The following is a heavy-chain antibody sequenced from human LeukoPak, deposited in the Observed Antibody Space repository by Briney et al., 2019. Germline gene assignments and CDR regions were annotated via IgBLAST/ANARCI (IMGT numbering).Heavy chain of an antibody. D-gene: IGHD3-16*01. CDR2: TIMTGTTI. Sequence: GGSLRLSCAASGFTFSDYYMTWIRQAPGKGLEWVSYTIMTGTTIYYADFVKGRFTISRDNANNSLDLQMNSLRAEDTAVYYCARMRRDLAKGDYFYYYYMDVWGKGTTVIVSS. CDR3: ARMRRDLAKGDYFYYYYMDV. J-gene: IGHJ6*03. V-gene: IGHV3-11*04. CDR1: GFTFSDYY.